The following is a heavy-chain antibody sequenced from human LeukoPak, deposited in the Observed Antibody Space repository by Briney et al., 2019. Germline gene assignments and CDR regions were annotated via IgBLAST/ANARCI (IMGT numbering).Heavy chain of an antibody. CDR1: GFTFSSYG. V-gene: IGHV3-30*02. Sequence: PGGSLRLSCAASGFTFSSYGMHWVRQAPGEGLEWVAFIRYDGSNKYYADSVKGRFTISRDNSKNTLYLQMNSLRAEDTAVYYCAKSFEYSSSPFDYWGQGTLVSVSS. J-gene: IGHJ4*02. D-gene: IGHD6-6*01. CDR2: IRYDGSNK. CDR3: AKSFEYSSSPFDY.